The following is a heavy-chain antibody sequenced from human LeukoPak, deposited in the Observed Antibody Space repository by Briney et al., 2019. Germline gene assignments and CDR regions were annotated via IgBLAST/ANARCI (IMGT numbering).Heavy chain of an antibody. CDR3: ARDHRESFYDFWSAFDP. V-gene: IGHV4-61*02. Sequence: PSETLSLTCTVSGGSISTENYCWGWIRQPSGKGLEWIGRIYTSGSTNYNPSLKSRLTISLDTSKNQFSLKLSSVTAADTAVYYCARDHRESFYDFWSAFDPWGQGTLVTVSS. D-gene: IGHD3-3*01. J-gene: IGHJ5*02. CDR1: GGSISTENYC. CDR2: IYTSGST.